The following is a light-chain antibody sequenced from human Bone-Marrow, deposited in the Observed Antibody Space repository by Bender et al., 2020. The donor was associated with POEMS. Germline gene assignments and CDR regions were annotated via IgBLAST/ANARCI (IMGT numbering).Light chain of an antibody. Sequence: QSTLTQPASVSGSPGQSITISCTGTNNDVGLYNYVSWYQQHPGKAPRLMIYDVSNRPSGVSNRFSGSKSGNTASLTISGLQPEDEADYHCTSLSGSNTWVFGPGTKVTVL. V-gene: IGLV2-14*03. CDR2: DVS. CDR1: NNDVGLYNY. CDR3: TSLSGSNTWV. J-gene: IGLJ3*02.